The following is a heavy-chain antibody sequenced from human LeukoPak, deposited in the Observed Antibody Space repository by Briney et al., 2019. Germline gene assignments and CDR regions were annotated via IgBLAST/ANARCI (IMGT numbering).Heavy chain of an antibody. CDR3: ARGSGWYSNHMDV. CDR1: GYTFTSYD. J-gene: IGHJ6*03. CDR2: INAGNGNT. D-gene: IGHD6-19*01. Sequence: RASVKVSCKASGYTFTSYDMHWVRQAPGQRLEWMGWINAGNGNTKYSQEFQGRVIITRDTSASTAYMELSSLRSEDMAVYYCARGSGWYSNHMDVWGKGTTVTVSS. V-gene: IGHV1-3*03.